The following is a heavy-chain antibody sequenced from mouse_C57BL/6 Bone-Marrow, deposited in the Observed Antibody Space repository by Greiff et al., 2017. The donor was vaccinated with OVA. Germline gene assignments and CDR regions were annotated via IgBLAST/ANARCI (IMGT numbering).Heavy chain of an antibody. Sequence: EVKLQESGPGLVKPSQSLSLTCSVTGYSITSGYYWNWIRQFPGNKLEWMGYISYDGSNNYNPSLKNRISITRNPSKNQFFLKLNPVTTEDTATYYSAGDYYAMDYWGQGTSVTVSS. CDR3: AGDYYAMDY. CDR1: GYSITSGYY. J-gene: IGHJ4*01. V-gene: IGHV3-6*01. CDR2: ISYDGSN.